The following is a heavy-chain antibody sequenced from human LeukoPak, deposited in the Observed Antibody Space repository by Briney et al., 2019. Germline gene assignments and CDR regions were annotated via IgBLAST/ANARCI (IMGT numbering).Heavy chain of an antibody. J-gene: IGHJ3*02. V-gene: IGHV4-59*01. D-gene: IGHD3-10*01. Sequence: SETLSLTCTVSGGSISSYYWSWIRQPPGKGLEWIGYIYYSGSTNYNPSLKSRVTISVDTSKNQFSLKLSSVIAADTAVYYCARDPFGELAFDIWGQGTMVTVSS. CDR2: IYYSGST. CDR1: GGSISSYY. CDR3: ARDPFGELAFDI.